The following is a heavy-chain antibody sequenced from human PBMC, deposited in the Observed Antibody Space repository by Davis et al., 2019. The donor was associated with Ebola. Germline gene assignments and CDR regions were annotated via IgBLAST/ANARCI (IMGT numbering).Heavy chain of an antibody. Sequence: SQTLSLTCAVSGGFVSSGGYSWNWIRQPPGKGLEWIGSIYYSGSTYYNPSLKSRVTISVDTSKNQFSLKLSSVTVADTAVYYCAARYCSGGSCYLDYWGQGTLVTVSS. D-gene: IGHD2-15*01. CDR2: IYYSGST. CDR1: GGFVSSGGYS. CDR3: AARYCSGGSCYLDY. J-gene: IGHJ4*02. V-gene: IGHV4-30-2*03.